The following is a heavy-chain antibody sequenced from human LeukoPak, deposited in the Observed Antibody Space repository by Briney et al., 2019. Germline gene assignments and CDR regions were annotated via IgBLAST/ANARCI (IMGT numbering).Heavy chain of an antibody. J-gene: IGHJ4*02. Sequence: PGGSLRLSCAASGFTFSSFAMHWVRQGPGKGLEWVAVISYDGSDKYYGDSVKGRFTISRDNSKKTLYLQMNSLRAEDTAVYYCARGLGGYDPRNYYFDYWGQGALVSVSS. CDR2: ISYDGSDK. CDR1: GFTFSSFA. V-gene: IGHV3-30*04. D-gene: IGHD5-12*01. CDR3: ARGLGGYDPRNYYFDY.